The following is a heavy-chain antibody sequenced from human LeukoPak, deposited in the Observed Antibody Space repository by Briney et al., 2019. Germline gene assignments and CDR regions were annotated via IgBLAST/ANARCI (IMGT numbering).Heavy chain of an antibody. CDR3: AKVSRSIAAAGRDDY. CDR1: GFTFSTYA. CDR2: MSGSGNNT. J-gene: IGHJ4*02. V-gene: IGHV3-23*01. Sequence: PGGSLRLSCAASGFTFSTYAMTWVRQAPGKGLEWVSAMSGSGNNTYYADSVKGRFTIFRDNSKNTLYMQMNSLRGEDTAVYYCAKVSRSIAAAGRDDYWGQGTLVTVSS. D-gene: IGHD6-13*01.